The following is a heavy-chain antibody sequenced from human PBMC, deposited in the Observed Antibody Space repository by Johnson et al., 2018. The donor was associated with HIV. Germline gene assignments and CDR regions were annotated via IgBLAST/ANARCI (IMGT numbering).Heavy chain of an antibody. CDR2: IRYDGSDK. CDR1: GFPFRSYG. V-gene: IGHV3-30*02. J-gene: IGHJ3*02. CDR3: AKESSHLVRRSAFDI. D-gene: IGHD6-6*01. Sequence: QMQLVESGGGVVQPGGSLRLSCSASGFPFRSYGMDWVRQAPGKGLEWVAFIRYDGSDKYYEDSVKGRFTISRDNSKKTLYLQMNSLRVEDTAVYYCAKESSHLVRRSAFDIWGQGTMVTVSS.